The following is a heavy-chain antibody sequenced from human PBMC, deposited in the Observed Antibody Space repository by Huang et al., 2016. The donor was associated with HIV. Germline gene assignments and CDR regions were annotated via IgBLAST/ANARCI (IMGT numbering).Heavy chain of an antibody. CDR2: IDLSGST. CDR1: GGSIRSDNYY. J-gene: IGHJ4*02. Sequence: QLQLQESGPGLVKPSETLSLTCTVSGGSIRSDNYYWGWIRQPPGKGLEWIGSIDLSGSTDYNPSLKSRVTITVDTSKNQFSLKMRSVTAADTAVYYCARLPGSITMIRGVITDPYWGQGTLVTVSS. V-gene: IGHV4-39*01. D-gene: IGHD3-10*01. CDR3: ARLPGSITMIRGVITDPY.